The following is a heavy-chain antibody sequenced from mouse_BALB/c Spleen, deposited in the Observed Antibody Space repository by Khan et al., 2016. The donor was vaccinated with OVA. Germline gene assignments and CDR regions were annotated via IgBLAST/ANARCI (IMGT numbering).Heavy chain of an antibody. CDR3: ATSGHYGGNYYFGMDY. CDR2: INPNTGYN. J-gene: IGHJ4*01. Sequence: QVQLQQSGAELAKPGASVKMSCKASGYTFTTYWMHWIKQRPGQGLEWIGYINPNTGYNECEQKFKDKATLTADKSSSTAYMQLISLTSEDSAVYDCATSGHYGGNYYFGMDYWGQGTSVTVSS. CDR1: GYTFTTYW. D-gene: IGHD1-1*01. V-gene: IGHV1-7*01.